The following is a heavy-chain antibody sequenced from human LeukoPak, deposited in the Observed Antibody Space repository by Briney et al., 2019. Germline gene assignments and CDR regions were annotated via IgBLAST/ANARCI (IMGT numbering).Heavy chain of an antibody. CDR2: ISAYNGNT. D-gene: IGHD1-26*01. V-gene: IGHV1-18*01. CDR1: GYTFTSYG. J-gene: IGHJ3*02. CDR3: ARDYSGSYWVAFDI. Sequence: ASVKVSCKASGYTFTSYGISWVRQAPGQGLEWMGWISAYNGNTNYAQKLQGRVTMTTDTSTSTAYMELRSLRSDDTAVYYCARDYSGSYWVAFDIWGQGTMVTVSS.